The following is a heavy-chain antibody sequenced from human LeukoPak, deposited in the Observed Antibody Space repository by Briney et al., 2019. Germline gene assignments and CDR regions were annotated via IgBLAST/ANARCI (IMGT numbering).Heavy chain of an antibody. V-gene: IGHV4-31*03. CDR2: IYYSGST. J-gene: IGHJ3*02. CDR3: ARGVTGAFDI. CDR1: GGSISSGGYY. Sequence: SETLSLTCTVSGGSISSGGYYWSWIRQHPGKGLEWIGYIYYSGSTYYSPSLKSRVTISVDTSKNQFSLKLSSVTAADTAVYYCARGVTGAFDIWGQGTMVTVSS.